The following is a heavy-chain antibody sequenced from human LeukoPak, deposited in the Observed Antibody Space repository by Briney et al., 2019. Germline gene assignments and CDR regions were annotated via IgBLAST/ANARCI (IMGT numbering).Heavy chain of an antibody. J-gene: IGHJ4*02. V-gene: IGHV3-21*01. Sequence: KPGGSLRLSCASSGFTFSSYSMNWVRQAPGKGLEWVSSISSSSSYIYYADSVKGRFTISRDKAKNSLYLKMNSLRAEDTAIYYCAREGMVATFDYWGQGTLVTVSS. CDR3: AREGMVATFDY. CDR2: ISSSSSYI. CDR1: GFTFSSYS. D-gene: IGHD5-12*01.